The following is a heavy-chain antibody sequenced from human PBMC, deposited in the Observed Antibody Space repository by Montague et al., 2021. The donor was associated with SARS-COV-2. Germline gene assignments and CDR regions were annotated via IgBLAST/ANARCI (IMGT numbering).Heavy chain of an antibody. D-gene: IGHD1-7*01. CDR1: GGSVGSSHYY. V-gene: IGHV4-39*01. CDR2: IYYSGST. J-gene: IGHJ5*02. Sequence: SGTLSLTCTVSGGSVGSSHYYWAWIRQPPGKGLEWIGTIYYSGSTYYNPSPRSRVTIDVDASTNQFSLKLHSVTAADTAVYFCARGLYNWNYEHWFDTWGQGTLVTVSS. CDR3: ARGLYNWNYEHWFDT.